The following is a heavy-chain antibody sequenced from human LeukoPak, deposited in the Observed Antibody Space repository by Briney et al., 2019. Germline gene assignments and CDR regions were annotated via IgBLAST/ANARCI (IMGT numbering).Heavy chain of an antibody. Sequence: GASVKVSCKASGGTFSSYAISWVRQAPGQGLEWMGRIIPILGIANYAQKFQGRVTITADKSTSTAYMELSSLRSEDTAVYYCASGTAAAGTSLDVWGQGTTVTVSS. V-gene: IGHV1-69*04. D-gene: IGHD6-13*01. J-gene: IGHJ6*02. CDR3: ASGTAAAGTSLDV. CDR1: GGTFSSYA. CDR2: IIPILGIA.